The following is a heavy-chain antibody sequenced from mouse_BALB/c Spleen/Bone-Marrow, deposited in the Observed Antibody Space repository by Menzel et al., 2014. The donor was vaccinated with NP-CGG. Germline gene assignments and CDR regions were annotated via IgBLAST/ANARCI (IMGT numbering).Heavy chain of an antibody. Sequence: QPGGGLVQPGGSMKLSCVASGFTFSSYWMNWVRQSPEKGLEWVAEIRLKSNNYATHYAESVKGRFTISRDDSKSSVYLQMNSLRAEDTGIYYCTRTGTGYFDYWGQGTTLTVSS. V-gene: IGHV6-6*02. J-gene: IGHJ2*01. CDR2: IRLKSNNYAT. CDR3: TRTGTGYFDY. CDR1: GFTFSSYW. D-gene: IGHD4-1*01.